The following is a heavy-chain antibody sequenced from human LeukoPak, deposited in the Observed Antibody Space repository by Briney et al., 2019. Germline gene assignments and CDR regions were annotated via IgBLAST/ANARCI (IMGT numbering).Heavy chain of an antibody. D-gene: IGHD1-1*01. V-gene: IGHV3-30-3*01. CDR3: ARERQDTTLQFWAFDI. CDR1: GFTFSTYF. CDR2: IASDGSHT. J-gene: IGHJ3*02. Sequence: PGRSLRLSCAASGFTFSTYFMHWVRQAPGKGLEWVADIASDGSHTFYVESVKGRFTISRDNSKNTLYLQMNSLRAEDTAVYFCARERQDTTLQFWAFDIWGEGTKVTVSS.